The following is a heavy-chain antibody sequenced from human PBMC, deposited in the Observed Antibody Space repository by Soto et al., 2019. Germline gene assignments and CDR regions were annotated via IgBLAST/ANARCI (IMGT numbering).Heavy chain of an antibody. CDR3: ARGKKFHYYDSSGYGDPSTYYYYGMDV. J-gene: IGHJ6*02. CDR2: IIPIFGTA. Sequence: ASVKVSCKASGGTFSSYAISWVRQAPGQGLEWMGGIIPIFGTANYAQKLQGRVTITADESTSTAYMELSSMRSEDTDVYYCARGKKFHYYDSSGYGDPSTYYYYGMDVWGQGTTVTVSS. V-gene: IGHV1-69*13. CDR1: GGTFSSYA. D-gene: IGHD3-22*01.